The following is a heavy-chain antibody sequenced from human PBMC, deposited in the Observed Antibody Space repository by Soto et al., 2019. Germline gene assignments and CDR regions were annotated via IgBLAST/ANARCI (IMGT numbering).Heavy chain of an antibody. J-gene: IGHJ6*02. V-gene: IGHV3-49*03. D-gene: IGHD2-2*01. CDR3: ASLTSWSQEYYYGMDV. CDR2: IRSKGYGGTT. Sequence: GGSLRLSCTGSGFTFGDFGMSWFRQAPGKGLEWLSFIRSKGYGGTTESAASVRGRFITSRDDSKSIAYLQMNSLKTEDTAVYYCASLTSWSQEYYYGMDVWGQGTTVTVSS. CDR1: GFTFGDFG.